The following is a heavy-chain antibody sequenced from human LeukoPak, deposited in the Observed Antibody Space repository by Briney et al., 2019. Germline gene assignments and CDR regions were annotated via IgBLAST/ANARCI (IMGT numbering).Heavy chain of an antibody. CDR2: INHSGST. D-gene: IGHD6-13*01. CDR1: GGSFSGYY. Sequence: RPSETLSLTCAVYGGSFSGYYWSWIRQPPGKGLEWIGEINHSGSTNYSPSLKSRVTISVDTSKNQFSLKLSSVTAADTAVYYCARSVQQPYMDVWGQGTTVTVSS. V-gene: IGHV4-34*01. J-gene: IGHJ6*02. CDR3: ARSVQQPYMDV.